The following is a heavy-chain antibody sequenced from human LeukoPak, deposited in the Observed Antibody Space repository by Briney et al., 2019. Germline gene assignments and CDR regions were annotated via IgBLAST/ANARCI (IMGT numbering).Heavy chain of an antibody. Sequence: GGSLRLSCAASGFTFSSYAMSWVRQAPGKGLEWVSAISGSGDSTYYADPVKGRFPISRDNSKNTLYLHMNSLRAEDTAVYYCAKESGYDSSGYFDSWGQGTLVTVSS. CDR1: GFTFSSYA. V-gene: IGHV3-23*01. D-gene: IGHD3-22*01. CDR2: ISGSGDST. J-gene: IGHJ4*02. CDR3: AKESGYDSSGYFDS.